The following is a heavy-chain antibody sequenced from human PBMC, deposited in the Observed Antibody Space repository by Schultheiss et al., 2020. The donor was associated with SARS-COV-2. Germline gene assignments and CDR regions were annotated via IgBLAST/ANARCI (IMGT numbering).Heavy chain of an antibody. CDR3: ARDISGYGRFDY. CDR1: GGSFSGYY. Sequence: SETLSLTCAVYGGSFSGYYWSWIRQPPGKGLEWIGYIYYSGGTTYNPSLKSRVTISADTSKSHFSLNLDSVTAADTAVYYCARDISGYGRFDYWGHGTLVTVSS. CDR2: IYYSGGT. J-gene: IGHJ4*01. D-gene: IGHD5-18*01. V-gene: IGHV4-59*01.